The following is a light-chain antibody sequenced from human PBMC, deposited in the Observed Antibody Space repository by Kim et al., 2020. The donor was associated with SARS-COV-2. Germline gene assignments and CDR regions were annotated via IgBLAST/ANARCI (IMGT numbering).Light chain of an antibody. CDR1: HDINIF. Sequence: DIQMTQSPSSLSASVGDRVTITCRASHDINIFLNWFQQKPGEAPKLLISDASSLETGLPSRFSGSGSGIYFTFTISSLQPGDVATYYCQQFDTLPLTFGGGTKVDIK. CDR2: DAS. CDR3: QQFDTLPLT. V-gene: IGKV1-33*01. J-gene: IGKJ4*01.